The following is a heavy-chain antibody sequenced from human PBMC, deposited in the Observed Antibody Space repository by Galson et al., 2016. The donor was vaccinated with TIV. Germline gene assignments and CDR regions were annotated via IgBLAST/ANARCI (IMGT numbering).Heavy chain of an antibody. CDR3: ARDWDDYGAHSALDD. D-gene: IGHD4-17*01. CDR1: GFSFRSYW. J-gene: IGHJ4*02. V-gene: IGHV3-7*01. Sequence: SLRLSCAASGFSFRSYWMSWVRQAPGKGLQWVANIKEDGTDQNYVDSVKGRFSISRDNAKNSLFLQMNTLRPEDTAVYYCARDWDDYGAHSALDDWGQGTLVTVSS. CDR2: IKEDGTDQ.